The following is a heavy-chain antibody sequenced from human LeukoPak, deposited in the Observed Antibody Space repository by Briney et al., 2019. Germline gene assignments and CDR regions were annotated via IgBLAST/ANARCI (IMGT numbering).Heavy chain of an antibody. CDR1: GFNFNDAW. CDR3: TAGLGKTDEHS. Sequence: SGGSLRLYCEGSGFNFNDAWMSWIRQAPGKGLEWVGRVRTTAEGETTDYAAPVRGRFIISRDDSKNMVFLQMNRLETEDTAIYYCTAGLGKTDEHSWGQGTLVTVSS. V-gene: IGHV3-15*01. CDR2: VRTTAEGETT. D-gene: IGHD1/OR15-1a*01. J-gene: IGHJ4*02.